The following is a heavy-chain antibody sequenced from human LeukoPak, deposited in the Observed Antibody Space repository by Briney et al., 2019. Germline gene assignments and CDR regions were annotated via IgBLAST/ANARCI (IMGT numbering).Heavy chain of an antibody. D-gene: IGHD3-9*01. V-gene: IGHV4-59*01. CDR3: ARTLLTGQAQSYYYHAVDV. Sequence: SETLSLTWSGSGGSISSNYWSWIRQPPGEGLEWIGYIYYSGSTNYNPSLMSRVTNYNPSLKSRVTISVDTSKNQFSLKLRSVTAADTAVYYCARTLLTGQAQSYYYHAVDVWGKGTTVTVSS. CDR2: IYYSGST. CDR1: GGSISSNY. J-gene: IGHJ6*04.